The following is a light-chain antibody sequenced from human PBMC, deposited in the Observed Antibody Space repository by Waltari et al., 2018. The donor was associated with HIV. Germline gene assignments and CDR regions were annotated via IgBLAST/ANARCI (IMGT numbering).Light chain of an antibody. CDR3: CSFAGDNDGQISTYV. CDR2: EVK. CDR1: SAAVGRRNV. Sequence: QSALTQPASVSGSLGQSVITSCTGTSAAVGRRNVVSWDLQHPGKVPKLLIFEVKKRASGISSRCVGSKSGSTSYLKISGLRVDCEAVYYWCSFAGDNDGQISTYVFGTGTTVTVL. V-gene: IGLV2-23*02. J-gene: IGLJ1*01.